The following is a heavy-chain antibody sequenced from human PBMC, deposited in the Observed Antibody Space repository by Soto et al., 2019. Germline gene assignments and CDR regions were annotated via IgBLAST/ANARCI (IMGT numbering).Heavy chain of an antibody. Sequence: QVQLVQSGAEVKKPGASVKVSCKASGYTFTSYDINWVRQATGQGLEWMGWMNPNSGNTGYAQKFQGRVTMTRNTSXXTXYXXLSSLRSEDTAVYYCARQLVPAAMAYYYYYYGMDVWGQGTTVTVSS. V-gene: IGHV1-8*01. J-gene: IGHJ6*02. CDR3: ARQLVPAAMAYYYYYYGMDV. D-gene: IGHD2-2*01. CDR2: MNPNSGNT. CDR1: GYTFTSYD.